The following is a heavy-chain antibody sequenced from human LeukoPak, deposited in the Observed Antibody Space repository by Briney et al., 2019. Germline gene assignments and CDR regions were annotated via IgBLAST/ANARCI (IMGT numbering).Heavy chain of an antibody. Sequence: GGSLRLSCAASGFTFSNAWISWVRQAPGKGLEWVSSISSSSSYIYYADSVKGRFTISRDNAKNSLYLQMNSLRAEDTAVYYCAVWEIGDYWGQGTLVTVSS. J-gene: IGHJ4*02. CDR2: ISSSSSYI. CDR3: AVWEIGDY. D-gene: IGHD1-26*01. CDR1: GFTFSNAW. V-gene: IGHV3-21*01.